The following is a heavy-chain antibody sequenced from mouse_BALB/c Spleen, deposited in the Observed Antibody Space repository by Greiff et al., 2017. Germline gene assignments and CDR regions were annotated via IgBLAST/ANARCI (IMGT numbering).Heavy chain of an antibody. V-gene: IGHV14-3*02. Sequence: VQLKQSGAELVKPGASVKLSCTASGFNIKDTYMHWVKQRPEQGLEWIGRIDPVNGNTKYDPKFQGKATITADTSSNTAYLQLSSLTSEDTAVYYCARNYGSSRASSWFAYWGQGTLVTVSA. J-gene: IGHJ3*01. CDR1: GFNIKDTY. D-gene: IGHD1-1*01. CDR2: IDPVNGNT. CDR3: ARNYGSSRASSWFAY.